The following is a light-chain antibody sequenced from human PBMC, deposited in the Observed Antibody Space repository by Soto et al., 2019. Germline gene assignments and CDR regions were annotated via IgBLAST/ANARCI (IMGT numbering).Light chain of an antibody. V-gene: IGLV1-44*01. J-gene: IGLJ2*01. CDR1: SSNIGINT. CDR2: SNS. CDR3: AAWDDSLNGVV. Sequence: QLVLTQSPSASGTPGQRVTISCSGSSSNIGINTVNWYQQLPGAAPKLLIYSNSQRPSGVPDRFSGSKSGTSASLAISGLQSEDETDYYCAAWDDSLNGVVFGGGTKLTVL.